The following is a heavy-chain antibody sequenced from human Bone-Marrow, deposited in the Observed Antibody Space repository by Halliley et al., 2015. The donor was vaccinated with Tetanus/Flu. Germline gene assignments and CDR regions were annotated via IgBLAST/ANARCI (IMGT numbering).Heavy chain of an antibody. D-gene: IGHD5-18*01. CDR2: TDRDGNT. CDR3: ARGPYHNYGYRYFDS. J-gene: IGHJ4*02. V-gene: IGHV4-34*01. Sequence: WIGETDRDGNTYYNPSLRSRVTLSVATSKSQISLMMTSLLAADTGVYYCARGPYHNYGYRYFDSWGQGSQVTVSS.